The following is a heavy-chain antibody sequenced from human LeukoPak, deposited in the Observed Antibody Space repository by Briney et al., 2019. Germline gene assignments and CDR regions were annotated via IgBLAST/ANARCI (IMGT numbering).Heavy chain of an antibody. CDR2: INPNTGGT. D-gene: IGHD6-19*01. J-gene: IGHJ4*02. CDR1: GYSFIGYS. V-gene: IGHV1-2*02. Sequence: ASVKVSCKASGYSFIGYSMHWVRQAPGQGLEWMGWINPNTGGTNYAQKFQGRVTMTRDTSISTAYMELSSLRSDDTAVYHCAREYVADSGPLFDYWGQGSLVTVSS. CDR3: AREYVADSGPLFDY.